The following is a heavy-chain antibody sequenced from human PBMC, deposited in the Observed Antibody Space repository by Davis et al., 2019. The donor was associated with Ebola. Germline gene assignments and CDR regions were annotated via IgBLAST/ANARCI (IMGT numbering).Heavy chain of an antibody. CDR1: GFTFSSYA. J-gene: IGHJ4*02. CDR3: ARAGFGEIYFDY. Sequence: PGGSLRLSCPASGFTFSSYAMHWVRQATGKGLEWVSAIVTAGDTYYPGSVKGRFTISREKAKNSLYLQMNSLRGEDTAVYYCARAGFGEIYFDYWGQGTLVTVSS. V-gene: IGHV3-13*01. D-gene: IGHD3-10*01. CDR2: IVTAGDT.